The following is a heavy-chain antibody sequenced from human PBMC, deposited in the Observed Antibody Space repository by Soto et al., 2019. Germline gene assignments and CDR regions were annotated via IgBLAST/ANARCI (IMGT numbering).Heavy chain of an antibody. D-gene: IGHD6-6*01. Sequence: GGSLRLSCSASGFTSSSFAMTWVRQAPGKGLEWVSVISDSGGGPYYADSVKGRFTISRDNSKNTLYMQMNSLRVEDTAVYYCAKSSLGDHYGMDVWGQGTTVTVSS. J-gene: IGHJ6*02. CDR3: AKSSLGDHYGMDV. CDR1: GFTSSSFA. V-gene: IGHV3-23*01. CDR2: ISDSGGGP.